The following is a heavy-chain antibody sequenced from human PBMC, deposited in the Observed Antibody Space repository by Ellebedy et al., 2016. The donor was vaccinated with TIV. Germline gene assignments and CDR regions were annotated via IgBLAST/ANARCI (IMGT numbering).Heavy chain of an antibody. J-gene: IGHJ1*01. CDR3: ASGYCGGGSCYSVYFQH. CDR2: INTDGSST. Sequence: GESLKISCVASGCTSRNYWMHWVRQAPGKGLVWVSHINTDGSSTSYADSVKGRFTISRDNARNTLYLQMNSLRAEDTAVYYCASGYCGGGSCYSVYFQHWGHGTLVTVSS. D-gene: IGHD2-15*01. V-gene: IGHV3-74*01. CDR1: GCTSRNYW.